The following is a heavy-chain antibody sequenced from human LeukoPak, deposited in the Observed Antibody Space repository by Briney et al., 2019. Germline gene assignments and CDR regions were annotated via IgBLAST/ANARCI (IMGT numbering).Heavy chain of an antibody. CDR1: GGSISSSSYY. Sequence: SETLSLTCTVSGGSISSSSYYWSWIRQPPGKGLEWIGYIYYSGSTNYNPSLKSRVTISVDTSKNQFSLKLSSVTAADTAVYYCARGHSGSYSNWGQGTLVTVSS. CDR2: IYYSGST. J-gene: IGHJ4*02. V-gene: IGHV4-61*01. CDR3: ARGHSGSYSN. D-gene: IGHD1-26*01.